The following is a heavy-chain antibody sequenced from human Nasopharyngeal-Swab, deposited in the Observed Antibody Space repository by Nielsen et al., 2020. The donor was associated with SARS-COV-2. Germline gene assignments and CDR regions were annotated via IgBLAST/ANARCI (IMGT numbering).Heavy chain of an antibody. CDR2: INPNSGGT. CDR1: GYTFTSYG. CDR3: ARIGSWGWGYNTEGYFQH. Sequence: ASVTVSCKASGYTFTSYGISWVRQAPGQGLEWMGRINPNSGGTNYAQKFQGRVTMTRDTSISTAYMELSRLRSDDTAVYYCARIGSWGWGYNTEGYFQHWGQGTLVTVSS. D-gene: IGHD5-24*01. J-gene: IGHJ1*01. V-gene: IGHV1-2*06.